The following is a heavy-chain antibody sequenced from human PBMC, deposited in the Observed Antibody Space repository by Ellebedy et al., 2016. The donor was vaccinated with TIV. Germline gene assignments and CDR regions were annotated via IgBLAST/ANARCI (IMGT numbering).Heavy chain of an antibody. CDR2: ISGSGGST. Sequence: GESLKISCAASGFTFSNYAMSWVRQAPGKGLQWVAGISGSGGSTYYAESVKGRFTISRGTSKNTVNLQMNSLRVEDTAIYYCAKDLFYDSFGPFDYWGQGTLVTVSS. D-gene: IGHD3-22*01. J-gene: IGHJ4*02. CDR3: AKDLFYDSFGPFDY. V-gene: IGHV3-23*01. CDR1: GFTFSNYA.